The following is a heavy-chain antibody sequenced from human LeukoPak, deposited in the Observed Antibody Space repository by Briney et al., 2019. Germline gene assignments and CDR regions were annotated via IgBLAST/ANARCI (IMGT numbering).Heavy chain of an antibody. D-gene: IGHD3-22*01. CDR1: GDSVSSNSAA. CDR3: ARGRFKAYYYDSSGYFDY. Sequence: SQTLSLTCAISGDSVSSNSAAWNWIRQSPSRGLEWLGSTYYRSKWYNDYAVSVKSLITINPDTSKNQFSLQLNSVTPEDTAVYYCARGRFKAYYYDSSGYFDYWGQGTLVTVSS. J-gene: IGHJ4*02. V-gene: IGHV6-1*01. CDR2: TYYRSKWYN.